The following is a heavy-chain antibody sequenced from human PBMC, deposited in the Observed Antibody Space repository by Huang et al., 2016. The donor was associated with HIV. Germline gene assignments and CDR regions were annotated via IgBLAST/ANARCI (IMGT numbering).Heavy chain of an antibody. J-gene: IGHJ5*02. D-gene: IGHD2-15*01. CDR1: GVIFSNFG. CDR3: AKESRWFSDFDQ. CDR2: ISYDGRRD. Sequence: QVQLVESGGGVVQPGTSLRLSCAASGVIFSNFGMHWVRQAPGKGRELVGVISYDGRRDRYSDSVKGRFTISRDNDKNTLSLEMNRLRHDDTAVYYCAKESRWFSDFDQWGQGTLVTVSS. V-gene: IGHV3-30*18.